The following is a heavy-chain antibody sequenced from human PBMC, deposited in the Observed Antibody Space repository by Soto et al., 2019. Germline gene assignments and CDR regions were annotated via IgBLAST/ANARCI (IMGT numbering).Heavy chain of an antibody. Sequence: QVRLQESGPGLVEPSGTLSLTCAVSDGSIFTDDWWTWVRQTPGKGPEWIREIHQVLGTNYNPSLRSRVTISMDKSKNQFSLELTSVTAADTAVYYCANWGGLNFPRLYWGPGTLVTVSS. CDR2: IHQVLGT. J-gene: IGHJ4*02. V-gene: IGHV4-4*02. D-gene: IGHD3-16*01. CDR3: ANWGGLNFPRLY. CDR1: DGSIFTDDW.